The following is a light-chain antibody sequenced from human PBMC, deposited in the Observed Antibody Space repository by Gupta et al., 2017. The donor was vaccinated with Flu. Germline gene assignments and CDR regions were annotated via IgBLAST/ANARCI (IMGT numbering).Light chain of an antibody. J-gene: IGKJ3*01. CDR3: QQYGSSYST. Sequence: EIVLTQSPGTLSLSPGERATLSCRASQSVSSSYLAWYRQKPGQAPRLLIYGASSRATGIPDRFSGSGSGTDFTLTIXRLEPEDFAVYYCQQYGSSYSTFGXGTKVDIK. CDR2: GAS. V-gene: IGKV3-20*01. CDR1: QSVSSSY.